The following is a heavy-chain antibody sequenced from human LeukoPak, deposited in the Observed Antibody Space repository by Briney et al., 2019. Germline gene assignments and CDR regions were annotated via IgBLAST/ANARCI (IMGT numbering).Heavy chain of an antibody. Sequence: SGTLSLTCAVSGGSISSDYWWSRVRQPPGKGLEYIGEIHYSGTTNYNPSLKSRVTISLDKSKNQFSLNLNSVTAADTAVFYCARGSHDTIRGVLDIWGQGTMVTVSS. CDR2: IHYSGTT. CDR3: ARGSHDTIRGVLDI. J-gene: IGHJ3*02. CDR1: GGSISSDYW. D-gene: IGHD3-10*01. V-gene: IGHV4-4*02.